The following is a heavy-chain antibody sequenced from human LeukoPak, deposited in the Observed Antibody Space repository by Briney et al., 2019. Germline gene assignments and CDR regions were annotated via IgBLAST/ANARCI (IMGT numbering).Heavy chain of an antibody. CDR2: IYYSGST. J-gene: IGHJ3*02. CDR3: AGNVLLWFGESGKAFDI. CDR1: GGSISSSSYY. D-gene: IGHD3-10*01. V-gene: IGHV4-39*07. Sequence: PSETLSLTCTVSGGSISSSSYYWGWIRQPPGKGRGWMGSIYYSGSTYYNPSLKSRVTISVDTSKNQFSLKLSSVTAADTAVYYCAGNVLLWFGESGKAFDIWGQGTMVTVSS.